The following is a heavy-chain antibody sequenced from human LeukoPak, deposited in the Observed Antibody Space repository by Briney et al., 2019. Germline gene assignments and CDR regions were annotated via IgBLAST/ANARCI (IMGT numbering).Heavy chain of an antibody. CDR3: ARDFTGGYFDY. J-gene: IGHJ4*02. CDR1: GYTSSDDY. D-gene: IGHD2-8*02. V-gene: IGHV1-2*02. CDR2: INRDSGAT. Sequence: ASVKVSCKTSGYTSSDDYVHGVQQAPGQGFERMGWINRDSGATNYAQKFQGRVTMTQDTSISTAYMVLSKLRSDDTAVYYCARDFTGGYFDYWGQGTLVTVSS.